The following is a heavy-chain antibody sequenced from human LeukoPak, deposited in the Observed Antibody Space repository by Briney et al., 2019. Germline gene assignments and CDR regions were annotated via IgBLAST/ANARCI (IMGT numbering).Heavy chain of an antibody. J-gene: IGHJ4*02. CDR2: IYHSRST. Sequence: SETLSLTCTVSGYSISSNYYWGWLRQPPEKGLEWIGSIYHSRSTYYNPSLKSRVTISVDTSKNLFSLNLATVTAAATALYFCARSEMNGYMNFWGQGLQVIVSS. CDR1: GYSISSNYY. D-gene: IGHD3/OR15-3a*01. CDR3: ARSEMNGYMNF. V-gene: IGHV4-38-2*02.